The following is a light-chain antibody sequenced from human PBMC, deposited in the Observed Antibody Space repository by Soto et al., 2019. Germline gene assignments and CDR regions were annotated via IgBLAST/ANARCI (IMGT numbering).Light chain of an antibody. CDR3: QQTDDFPLT. CDR1: QTINSW. CDR2: ATS. Sequence: DIQKTQSPSTLSVSVGDRVTITCRASQTINSWLAWYQQKPGKAPKLLIYATSTLQNGVPSRFSGSGFGTDFTLSISSLQPEDSASYFCQQTDDFPLTFGGGTKVDIK. V-gene: IGKV1-12*01. J-gene: IGKJ4*01.